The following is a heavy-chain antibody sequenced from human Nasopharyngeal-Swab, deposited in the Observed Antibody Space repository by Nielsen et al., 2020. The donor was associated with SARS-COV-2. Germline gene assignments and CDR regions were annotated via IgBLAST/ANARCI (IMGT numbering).Heavy chain of an antibody. D-gene: IGHD6-13*01. CDR3: ARDRLSSWPPSNWLDP. Sequence: GESLKISCAASGFTFSTSVMHWVRQAPGKGLEWVAPLWFTGGNEYYADSVKGRFTISRDTSKNTLYLQMNSLTAEDTAVYYCARDRLSSWPPSNWLDPWGQGTLVTVSS. CDR2: LWFTGGNE. J-gene: IGHJ5*02. CDR1: GFTFSTSV. V-gene: IGHV3-33*01.